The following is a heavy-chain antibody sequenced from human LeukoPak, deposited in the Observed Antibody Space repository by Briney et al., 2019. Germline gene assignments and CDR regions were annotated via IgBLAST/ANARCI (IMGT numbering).Heavy chain of an antibody. CDR3: AREVEWELLPYYFDY. CDR1: GYSISSGYY. D-gene: IGHD1-26*01. Sequence: PPETLSLTCAVSGYSISSGYYWGWIRQPPGKRLEWIGSIYHSGSTYYKPSLKSRVTISVDTSKNQFSLKLSSVTAADTAVYYCAREVEWELLPYYFDYWGQGTLVTVSS. CDR2: IYHSGST. J-gene: IGHJ4*02. V-gene: IGHV4-38-2*02.